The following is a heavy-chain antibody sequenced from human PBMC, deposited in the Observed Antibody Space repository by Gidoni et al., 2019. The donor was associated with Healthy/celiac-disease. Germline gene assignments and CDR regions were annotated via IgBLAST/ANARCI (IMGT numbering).Heavy chain of an antibody. CDR2: IKSKTDGGTT. D-gene: IGHD2-2*01. Sequence: EVQLVESGGGLVKPGGSLRLSCAASGFTFSNAWMSWVRQAPGKGLEWVGRIKSKTDGGTTDYAAPVKGRFTISRDDSKNTLYLQMNSLKTEDTAVYYCTTGQVVPAATGYYYYGMDVWGQGTTVTVSS. CDR1: GFTFSNAW. J-gene: IGHJ6*02. V-gene: IGHV3-15*01. CDR3: TTGQVVPAATGYYYYGMDV.